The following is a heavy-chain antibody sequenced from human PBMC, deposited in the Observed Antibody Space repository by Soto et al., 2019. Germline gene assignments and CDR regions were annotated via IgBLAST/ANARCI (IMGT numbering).Heavy chain of an antibody. J-gene: IGHJ6*03. CDR2: ISSSGTTR. CDR1: GFTFSDYY. Sequence: QVQLVESGGGLVKPGGSLRLSCAASGFTFSDYYMSWIRQAPGTGLEWVSYISSSGTTRDFADSVKGRFTISRDNAKNSLYLQMDSLRAEDTAVYYCARVNGNYRDYNYYMDVWGKGTTVTVSS. V-gene: IGHV3-11*01. CDR3: ARVNGNYRDYNYYMDV. D-gene: IGHD1-7*01.